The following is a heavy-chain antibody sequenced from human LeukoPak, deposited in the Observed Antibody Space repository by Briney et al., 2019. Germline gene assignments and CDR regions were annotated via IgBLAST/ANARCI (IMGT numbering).Heavy chain of an antibody. Sequence: GGSLRLSCVVSGFTLSSYAMSWVRQAPGKGLEWVAATSSSDSGKYHADSVRGRFTISRDNSKNTVYLQMKSLRAEDTALYYCARGDKQLVFERRKGGFDPWGQGTLVTVPS. D-gene: IGHD6-13*01. CDR2: TSSSDSGK. CDR1: GFTLSSYA. V-gene: IGHV3-23*01. CDR3: ARGDKQLVFERRKGGFDP. J-gene: IGHJ5*02.